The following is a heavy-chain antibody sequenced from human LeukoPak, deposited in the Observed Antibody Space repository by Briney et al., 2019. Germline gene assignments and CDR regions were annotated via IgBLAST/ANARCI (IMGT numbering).Heavy chain of an antibody. Sequence: SETLSLTCAVYGGSFSGYYWSWIRQPPGKGLEWIGEINHSGSTNYNPSLKSRVTISVDTSKNQFSLKLSSVTAADTAVYYCARGWLPRGGIFDYWGQGTLVTVSP. V-gene: IGHV4-34*01. J-gene: IGHJ4*02. CDR1: GGSFSGYY. CDR2: INHSGST. CDR3: ARGWLPRGGIFDY. D-gene: IGHD5-12*01.